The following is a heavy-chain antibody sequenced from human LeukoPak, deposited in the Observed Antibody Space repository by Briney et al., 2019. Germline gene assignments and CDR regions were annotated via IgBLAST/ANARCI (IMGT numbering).Heavy chain of an antibody. J-gene: IGHJ4*02. D-gene: IGHD6-6*01. CDR3: AKDIGQYSSSPGLDY. Sequence: GGSLRLSCAASGFTFSGSAMHWVRQASGKGLEWVGRIRSKANSYATAYAASVKGRFTISRDNAKNSLYLQMNSLRAEDMALYYCAKDIGQYSSSPGLDYWGQGTLVTVSS. CDR1: GFTFSGSA. V-gene: IGHV3-73*01. CDR2: IRSKANSYAT.